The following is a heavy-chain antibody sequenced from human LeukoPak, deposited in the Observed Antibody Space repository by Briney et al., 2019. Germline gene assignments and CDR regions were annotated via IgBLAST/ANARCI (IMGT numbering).Heavy chain of an antibody. CDR3: ARQGYSYGSCDY. V-gene: IGHV4-59*08. CDR2: IYYSGST. CDR1: GGSISSYY. D-gene: IGHD5-18*01. J-gene: IGHJ4*02. Sequence: SETLSLTCTVSGGSISSYYWSWIRQPPGKGLEWIGYIYYSGSTNYNPSLKSRVTISVDTSKNQFSLKLSSVTAADTAVYYCARQGYSYGSCDYWGQGTLVTVSS.